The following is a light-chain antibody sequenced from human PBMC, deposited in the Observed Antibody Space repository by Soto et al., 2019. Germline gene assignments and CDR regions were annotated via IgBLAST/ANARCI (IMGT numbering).Light chain of an antibody. V-gene: IGKV1-39*01. CDR3: QQTYSTPPD. Sequence: DIQMTQSPSSLSASVGDRVTISFQASQTIATYLNWYQQKSGKAPKLLIYAASRLQSGVPPRFSGSGSGTDFTLTISSLQPEDFATYYCQQTYSTPPDFGPGTKVDIK. J-gene: IGKJ3*01. CDR2: AAS. CDR1: QTIATY.